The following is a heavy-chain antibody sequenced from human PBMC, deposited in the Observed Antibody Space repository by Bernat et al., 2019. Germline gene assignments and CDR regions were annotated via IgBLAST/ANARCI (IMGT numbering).Heavy chain of an antibody. CDR2: INHSGDT. CDR3: APCCYDGIDV. V-gene: IGHV4-34*01. J-gene: IGHJ6*02. Sequence: QVQLQQWGAGLLKPSETLSLTCTIYGGSFSTYYWNWFRQPPGKGLEWIGEINHSGDTNYNPSLKSRVIITVDSSKSQCSLKLNSVTAADTAVYYCAPCCYDGIDVWGQGTTVTVSS. D-gene: IGHD3-16*01. CDR1: GGSFSTYY.